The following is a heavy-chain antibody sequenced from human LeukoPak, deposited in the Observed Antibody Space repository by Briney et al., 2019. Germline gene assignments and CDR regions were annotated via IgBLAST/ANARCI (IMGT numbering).Heavy chain of an antibody. CDR3: ARAGVLITYYYYYMDV. CDR1: GYTFTIYD. J-gene: IGHJ6*03. D-gene: IGHD3-22*01. V-gene: IGHV1-8*02. CDR2: MNPNSGNT. Sequence: SVTVSFTASGYTFTIYDINWVRQAPGQGLARMGWMNPNSGNTGYAQKFQGRVTMTRNTSISTAYMELSSLRSEDTAVYYCARAGVLITYYYYYMDVWGKGTTVTVSS.